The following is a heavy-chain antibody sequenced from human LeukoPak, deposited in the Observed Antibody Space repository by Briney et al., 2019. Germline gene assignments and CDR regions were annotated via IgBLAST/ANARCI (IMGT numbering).Heavy chain of an antibody. CDR2: INPNSGGT. D-gene: IGHD1-26*01. CDR1: GYTFTGYY. J-gene: IGHJ4*02. V-gene: IGHV1-2*02. CDR3: ARAGPMEWELPSDLDY. Sequence: ASVKVSCKASGYTFTGYYIHWVRQAPGQGLEWMGWINPNSGGTNYAQKFQGRVTMTRDTSISTAYMELSRLRSDDTAVYYCARAGPMEWELPSDLDYWGQGTLVTVSS.